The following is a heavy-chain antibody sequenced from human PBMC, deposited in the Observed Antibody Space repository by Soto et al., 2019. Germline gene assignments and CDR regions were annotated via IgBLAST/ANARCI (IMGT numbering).Heavy chain of an antibody. CDR1: GGSSSAYD. V-gene: IGHV4-34*01. Sequence: QVQLQQWGAGLLKPSETLSLTCAVYGGSSSAYDWTWIRQPPGTGLEWIGEINHSGSTNYNPSLKXXVTISVDTSKNQFSLKLTSVTAADTAVYYCARDKITGLFDYWGQGTLVTVSS. CDR2: INHSGST. J-gene: IGHJ4*02. CDR3: ARDKITGLFDY. D-gene: IGHD2-8*02.